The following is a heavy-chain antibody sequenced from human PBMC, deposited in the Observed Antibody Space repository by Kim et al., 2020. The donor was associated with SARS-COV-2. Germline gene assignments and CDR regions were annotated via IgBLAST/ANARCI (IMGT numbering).Heavy chain of an antibody. V-gene: IGHV1-24*01. CDR3: ATSYDYVWGSYRYTLDY. CDR2: FDPEDGET. J-gene: IGHJ4*02. D-gene: IGHD3-16*02. CDR1: GYTLTELS. Sequence: ASVKVSCKVSGYTLTELSMHWVRQAPGKGLEWMGGFDPEDGETIYAQKFQGRVTMTEDTSTDTAYMELSSLRSEDTAVYYCATSYDYVWGSYRYTLDYWGQGTLVTVSS.